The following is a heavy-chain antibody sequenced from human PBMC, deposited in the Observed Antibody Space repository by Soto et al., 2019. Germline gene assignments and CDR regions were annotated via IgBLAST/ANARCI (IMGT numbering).Heavy chain of an antibody. V-gene: IGHV1-2*04. CDR1: GYTFTGYY. Sequence: QVQLVQSGAEVKKPGASVKVSCKASGYTFTGYYMHWVRQAPGQGLERMGWINPNSGGTNYAQKFQGWVTMTRDTSISTAYMELSRLRSDDTAVYYCARDKKGSSWTNWFDPWGQGTLVTVSS. J-gene: IGHJ5*02. CDR3: ARDKKGSSWTNWFDP. D-gene: IGHD6-13*01. CDR2: INPNSGGT.